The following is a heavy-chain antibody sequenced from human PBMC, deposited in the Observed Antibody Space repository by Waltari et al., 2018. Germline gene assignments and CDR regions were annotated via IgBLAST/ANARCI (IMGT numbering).Heavy chain of an antibody. CDR3: AKDKYYYDSSGYYSPLYYYYYMDV. D-gene: IGHD3-22*01. CDR1: GFTFSSYA. CDR2: ISGSGGST. V-gene: IGHV3-23*01. J-gene: IGHJ6*03. Sequence: EVQLLESGGGLVQPGGSLRLSCAASGFTFSSYAMSWVRQAPGKGLEWVSAISGSGGSTYYADSVKGRFTISRDNSKNTLYLQMNSLRAEDTAVYYCAKDKYYYDSSGYYSPLYYYYYMDVWGKGTTVTVSS.